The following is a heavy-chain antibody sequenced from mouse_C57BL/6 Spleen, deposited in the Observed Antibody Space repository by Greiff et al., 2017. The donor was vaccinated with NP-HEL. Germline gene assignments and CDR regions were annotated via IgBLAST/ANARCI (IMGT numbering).Heavy chain of an antibody. CDR1: GFTFSDYG. D-gene: IGHD2-14*01. Sequence: EVKLVESGGGLVKPGGSLKLSCAASGFTFSDYGMHWVRRAPEKGLEWVAYISSGSSTIYYAATVTGRFTIARDNAKNTLFLQMTSLRSEDTAMYYCARSGNYFDYWGQGTTLTVSS. J-gene: IGHJ2*01. CDR3: ARSGNYFDY. V-gene: IGHV5-17*01. CDR2: ISSGSSTI.